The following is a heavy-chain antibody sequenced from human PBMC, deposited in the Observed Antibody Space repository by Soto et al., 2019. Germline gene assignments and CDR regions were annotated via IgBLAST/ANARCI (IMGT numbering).Heavy chain of an antibody. V-gene: IGHV5-51*01. CDR1: GYSFTSYW. Sequence: PGESLKISCKGSGYSFTSYWIGWVRQMPGKGLEWMGIIYPGDSDTRYSPSFQGQVTISADKSISTAYLQWSSLKASDTAMYHCARAKYGSGAPYYYYGMDVWGQGTTVTVSS. CDR2: IYPGDSDT. CDR3: ARAKYGSGAPYYYYGMDV. J-gene: IGHJ6*02. D-gene: IGHD3-10*01.